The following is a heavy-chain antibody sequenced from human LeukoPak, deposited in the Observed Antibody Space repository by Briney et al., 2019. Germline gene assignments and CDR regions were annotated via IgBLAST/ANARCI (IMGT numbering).Heavy chain of an antibody. D-gene: IGHD3-10*01. CDR3: AKVTIARFGELCFDY. Sequence: GGSLRLSCAASGFTFSSYAISWVRQAPGKGLEWVSAISGSGGSTYHADSVKGRFTISRDNSKNTLYLQMNSLRAEDTAVYYCAKVTIARFGELCFDYWGQGTLVTVSS. V-gene: IGHV3-23*01. J-gene: IGHJ4*02. CDR1: GFTFSSYA. CDR2: ISGSGGST.